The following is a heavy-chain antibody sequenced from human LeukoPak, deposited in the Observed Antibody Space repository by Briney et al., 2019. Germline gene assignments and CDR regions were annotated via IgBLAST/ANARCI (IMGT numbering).Heavy chain of an antibody. CDR3: AKGQGAHSSSWYVNY. V-gene: IGHV3-9*01. CDR2: ISWNSGSI. J-gene: IGHJ4*02. Sequence: GRSLRLSCAASGFTFDDYAMHWVRQAPGKGLEWVSGISWNSGSIGYADSVKGRYTISRDNAKNSLYLQMNSLRAEDTALYYCAKGQGAHSSSWYVNYWGQGTLVTVSS. CDR1: GFTFDDYA. D-gene: IGHD6-13*01.